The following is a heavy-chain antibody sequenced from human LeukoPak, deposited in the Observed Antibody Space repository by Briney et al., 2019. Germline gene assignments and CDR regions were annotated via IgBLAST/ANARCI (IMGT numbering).Heavy chain of an antibody. CDR2: IRYDGSNK. V-gene: IGHV3-30*02. J-gene: IGHJ4*02. D-gene: IGHD1-14*01. CDR3: ARGTNAYPGTDY. CDR1: GFTFSSYV. Sequence: GGSLRLSCAASGFTFSSYVMHWVRQAPGKGLEWVAFIRYDGSNKYYADSVKGRFTISRDNAKNSVFLEMNSLRVEDTALYYCARGTNAYPGTDYWGQGTLVTVSS.